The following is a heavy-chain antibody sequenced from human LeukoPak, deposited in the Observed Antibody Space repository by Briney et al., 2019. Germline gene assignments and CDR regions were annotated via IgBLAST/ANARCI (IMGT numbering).Heavy chain of an antibody. CDR1: GFTFSNYA. D-gene: IGHD3-10*01. J-gene: IGHJ4*02. CDR2: LSHDATGA. Sequence: PGGSLRLSCVASGFTFSNYAMSCVRQAPGKGLEGVSSLSHDATGAYYADSVKRHFTISRDNSKNTLYMQMNRLRAADTAVYYCAKRSTSGSYHFDDWGQGALVTVSS. CDR3: AKRSTSGSYHFDD. V-gene: IGHV3-23*01.